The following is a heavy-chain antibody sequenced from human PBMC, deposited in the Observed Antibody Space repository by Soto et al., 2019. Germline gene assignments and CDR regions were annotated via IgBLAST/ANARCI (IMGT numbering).Heavy chain of an antibody. CDR2: IYYSGST. CDR1: GGSISSSSYY. CDR3: ASQTYYYGSGRDY. J-gene: IGHJ4*02. Sequence: QLQESGPGLVKPSETLSLTCTVSGGSISSSSYYWGWIRQPPGKGLEWIGSIYYSGSTYYNPSLKSRVTISVDTSKNQFSLKLSSVTAADTAVYYCASQTYYYGSGRDYWGQGTLVTVSS. V-gene: IGHV4-39*01. D-gene: IGHD3-10*01.